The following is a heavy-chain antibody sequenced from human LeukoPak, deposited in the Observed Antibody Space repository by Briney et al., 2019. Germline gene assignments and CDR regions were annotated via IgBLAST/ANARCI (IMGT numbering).Heavy chain of an antibody. CDR2: INHSGST. V-gene: IGHV4-34*01. CDR1: GGSLSGYY. Sequence: PSETLSLTCAVYGGSLSGYYWSWIRQPPGKGLEWIGEINHSGSTNYNPSLKSRVTISVDTSKNQFSLKLSSVTAADTAVYYCARGYYYGSGINAFDIWGQGTMVTVSS. D-gene: IGHD3-10*01. J-gene: IGHJ3*02. CDR3: ARGYYYGSGINAFDI.